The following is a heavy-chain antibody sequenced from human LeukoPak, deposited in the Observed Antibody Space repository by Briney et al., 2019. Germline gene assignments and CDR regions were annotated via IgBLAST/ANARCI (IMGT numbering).Heavy chain of an antibody. CDR3: ARRYFDWKYYFDY. J-gene: IGHJ4*02. CDR2: ISSSSSYI. Sequence: GGSLRLSCAASGFTFSSYNMNWVRQAPGKGLEWVSSISSSSSYIYYADSVKGRFTISRDNAKNSLYLQMNSLRAEDTAVYYCARRYFDWKYYFDYWGQGTLVTVSS. CDR1: GFTFSSYN. D-gene: IGHD3-9*01. V-gene: IGHV3-21*01.